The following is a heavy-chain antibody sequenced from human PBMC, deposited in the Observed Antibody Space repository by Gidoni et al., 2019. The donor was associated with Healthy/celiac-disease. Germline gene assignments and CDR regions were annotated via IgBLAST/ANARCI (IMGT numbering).Heavy chain of an antibody. CDR1: GGSFSGYY. J-gene: IGHJ4*02. CDR2: INHSGST. D-gene: IGHD3-10*01. CDR3: ARGLDYYGSGRRYFDY. V-gene: IGHV4-34*01. Sequence: QVQLQQWGAGLLKPSETLSLTCAVYGGSFSGYYWHWIRQPPGKGLEWIGEINHSGSTNYNPSLKSRVTISVDTSKNQFSLKLSSVTAADTAVYYCARGLDYYGSGRRYFDYWGQGTLVTVSS.